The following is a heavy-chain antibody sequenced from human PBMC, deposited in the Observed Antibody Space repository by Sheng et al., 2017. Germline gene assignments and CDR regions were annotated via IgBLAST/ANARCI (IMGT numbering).Heavy chain of an antibody. D-gene: IGHD1-1*01. J-gene: IGHJ6*02. Sequence: VQLVESGGRRGPAGGSLRLSCAISGFFVNSYYMTWVRQAPGKGLEWVSVIYSGGTTYYADSVSGRFTISRDASRNTVYLQMDRLRGDDTAVYYCARDRNWNDGLDVWGQGTTVTVAS. CDR3: ARDRNWNDGLDV. CDR2: IYSGGTT. CDR1: GFFVNSYY. V-gene: IGHV3-66*01.